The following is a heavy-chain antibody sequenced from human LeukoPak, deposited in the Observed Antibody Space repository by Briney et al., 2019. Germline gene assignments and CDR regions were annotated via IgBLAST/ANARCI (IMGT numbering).Heavy chain of an antibody. CDR2: ISYDGSNK. V-gene: IGHV3-30*18. CDR1: GFTFSSYG. J-gene: IGHJ4*02. CDR3: AKDPWGYCSGGSCFFFDY. D-gene: IGHD2-15*01. Sequence: PGGSLRLSCAASGFTFSSYGMHWVRQAPGKGLEWVAVISYDGSNKYYADSVKGRFTISRDNSKDTLYLQMNSLRAGDTAVYYCAKDPWGYCSGGSCFFFDYWGQGTLVTVSS.